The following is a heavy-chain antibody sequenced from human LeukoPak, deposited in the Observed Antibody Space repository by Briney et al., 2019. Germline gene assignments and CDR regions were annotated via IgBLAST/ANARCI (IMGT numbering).Heavy chain of an antibody. V-gene: IGHV1-2*02. CDR1: GYTFTGYY. D-gene: IGHD1-1*01. Sequence: ASVKVSCKXSGYTFTGYYMHWVRQSPGQGLEWMGWINPNSGGTNYAQKFQGRVTMTRDTSISTAYMELSRLRSDDTAVYYCAIVRDDQEDAFDIWGQGTMVTVSS. J-gene: IGHJ3*02. CDR2: INPNSGGT. CDR3: AIVRDDQEDAFDI.